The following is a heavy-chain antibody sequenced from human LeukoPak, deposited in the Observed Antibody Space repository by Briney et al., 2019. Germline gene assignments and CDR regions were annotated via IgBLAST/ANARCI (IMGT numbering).Heavy chain of an antibody. CDR2: IYTSGST. CDR3: AGGFWGDYLGF. J-gene: IGHJ4*02. CDR1: GGSISSYY. Sequence: PSETLSLTCTVSGGSISSYYWSWIRQPAGKGLEWIGRIYTSGSTNYNPSLKSRVTMSVATSKNQFSLNLTSLTAADTAVYYCAGGFWGDYLGFWRQGTLVTVSS. D-gene: IGHD3-3*01. V-gene: IGHV4-4*07.